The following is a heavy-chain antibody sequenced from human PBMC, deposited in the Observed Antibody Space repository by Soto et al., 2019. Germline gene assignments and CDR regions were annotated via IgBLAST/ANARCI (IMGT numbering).Heavy chain of an antibody. CDR1: GFTFSSYG. D-gene: IGHD2-2*02. V-gene: IGHV3-30*03. CDR2: ISYDGSNK. J-gene: IGHJ3*02. CDR3: ATIVVVPAAIHSAFDI. Sequence: QVQLVESGGGVVQPGRSLRLSCAASGFTFSSYGMHWVRQAPGKGLEWVAVISYDGSNKYYADSVKGRFTISRDHSKNTLYLQMNSLRAEDTAVYYCATIVVVPAAIHSAFDIWGQGTMVTVSS.